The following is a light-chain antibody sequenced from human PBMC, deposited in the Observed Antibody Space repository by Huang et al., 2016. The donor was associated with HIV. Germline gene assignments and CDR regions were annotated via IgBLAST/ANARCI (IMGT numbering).Light chain of an antibody. J-gene: IGKJ4*01. CDR1: QDISNY. CDR2: AAS. Sequence: DIQMTQSPSSVSASVGDTVTINCRASQDISNYLAWYQQKPGKAPKLLLYAASILQNGVPSRFSGSESGTDFTLTINGLQPEDFATYACQQAYSFPLTFGGGTKVEIK. V-gene: IGKV1-12*01. CDR3: QQAYSFPLT.